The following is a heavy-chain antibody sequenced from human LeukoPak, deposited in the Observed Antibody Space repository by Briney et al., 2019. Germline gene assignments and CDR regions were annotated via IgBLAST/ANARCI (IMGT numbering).Heavy chain of an antibody. V-gene: IGHV1-2*02. CDR1: VCTFTDYY. CDR3: ARDLDD. J-gene: IGHJ4*02. Sequence: GGSVKETLMSTVCTFTDYYLYELRQPPGQVLEWMGWINSNSGGTNYAEKFQGRVTMTRDKSISTDYMELSRLRCHDMAVYYSARDLDDWGQGTLVTVSS. CDR2: INSNSGGT.